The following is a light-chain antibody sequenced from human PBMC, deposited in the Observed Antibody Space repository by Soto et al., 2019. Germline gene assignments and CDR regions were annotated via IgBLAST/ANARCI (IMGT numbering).Light chain of an antibody. V-gene: IGKV1-39*01. J-gene: IGKJ1*01. CDR1: QSINSY. CDR2: ATS. Sequence: DIPMTQSPSSLSASVGDRVTITCRASQSINSYLTWYQQKPGKAPKLLIYATSNLQSGVPSRFSGSGSGTDFTLTISRLQPEDFATYYCQQSYNTPTFGQGTKVEIK. CDR3: QQSYNTPT.